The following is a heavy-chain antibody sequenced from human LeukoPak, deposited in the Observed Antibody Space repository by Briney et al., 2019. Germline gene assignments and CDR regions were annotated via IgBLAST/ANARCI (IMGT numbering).Heavy chain of an antibody. V-gene: IGHV1-18*01. CDR2: ISAYNGNT. CDR1: GYTFTSYG. CDR3: ARVVGYYDSSGTYLEDYFDY. Sequence: ASVKVSCKASGYTFTSYGISWVRQAPGQGLEWMGWISAYNGNTNYAQKLQGRVTMTTDTSTSTAYMELRSLRSDDTAVYYCARVVGYYDSSGTYLEDYFDYWGQGTLVTVSS. D-gene: IGHD3-22*01. J-gene: IGHJ4*02.